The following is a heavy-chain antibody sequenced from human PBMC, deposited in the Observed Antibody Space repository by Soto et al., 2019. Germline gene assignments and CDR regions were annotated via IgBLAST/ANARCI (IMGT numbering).Heavy chain of an antibody. CDR2: IYHSGST. J-gene: IGHJ4*02. Sequence: GVLRLSCAASGFTFSSYWMSWVRQAPGKGLEWIGYIYHSGSTYYNPSLKSRVTISVDRSKNQFSLKLSSVTAADTAVYYCAAGGGLPRYYWGQGT. CDR3: AAGGGLPRYY. D-gene: IGHD5-12*01. V-gene: IGHV4-4*02. CDR1: GFTFSSYW.